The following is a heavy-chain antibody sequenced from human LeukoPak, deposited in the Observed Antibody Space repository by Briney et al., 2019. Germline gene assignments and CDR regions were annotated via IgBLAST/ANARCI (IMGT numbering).Heavy chain of an antibody. J-gene: IGHJ5*02. V-gene: IGHV3-7*03. Sequence: GGSLRLSCAASGFTFSSYWMSWVRQAPGKGLEWVANIKQDGSEKYYVDSVKGRFTISRDNAKNSLYLQMNSLRAEETAVYYCARELRNNWFDPWGQGTLVTVSS. CDR2: IKQDGSEK. CDR1: GFTFSSYW. CDR3: ARELRNNWFDP.